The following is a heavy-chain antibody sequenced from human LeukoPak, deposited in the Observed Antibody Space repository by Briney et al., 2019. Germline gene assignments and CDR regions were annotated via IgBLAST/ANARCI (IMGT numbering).Heavy chain of an antibody. CDR2: ISAYNGNT. D-gene: IGHD3-22*01. V-gene: IGHV1-18*01. CDR3: ARDRGYYYDSSGYYYVGYFQH. J-gene: IGHJ1*01. CDR1: GYTFTSYG. Sequence: ASVKVSCKASGYTFTSYGISWVRQAPGQGLEWMGWISAYNGNTNYAQKLQGRVTMTTDTSTGTAYMELRSLRSDDTAVYYCARDRGYYYDSSGYYYVGYFQHWGQGTLVTVSS.